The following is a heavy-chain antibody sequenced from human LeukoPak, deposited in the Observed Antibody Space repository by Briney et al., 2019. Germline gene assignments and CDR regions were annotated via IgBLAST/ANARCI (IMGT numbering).Heavy chain of an antibody. V-gene: IGHV3-30*04. CDR1: GFMFSNYA. D-gene: IGHD6-19*01. Sequence: TGESLRLSCTASGFMFSNYAMHWVRQAPGKGLEWVAVMSYDGNYEYYSDSVKGRFTISRDNAKNSLYLQMQSLRPEDTAFYYCATNPPGIAVAGNGNFDNWGQGTLVTVSS. CDR3: ATNPPGIAVAGNGNFDN. CDR2: MSYDGNYE. J-gene: IGHJ4*02.